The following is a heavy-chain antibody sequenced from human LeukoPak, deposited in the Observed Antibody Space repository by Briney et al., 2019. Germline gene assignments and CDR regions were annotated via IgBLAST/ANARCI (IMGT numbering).Heavy chain of an antibody. Sequence: PGGSLRLSCAASGFTFSSYAMHWVRQAPGKGLEWVAVISYDGSNKYYADSVKGRFTISRDNSKNTLYLQMNSLRAEDTAVYYCARGPYCSSTSCHSYYYYGMDVWGQGTTVTVSS. D-gene: IGHD2-2*02. CDR1: GFTFSSYA. CDR2: ISYDGSNK. CDR3: ARGPYCSSTSCHSYYYYGMDV. J-gene: IGHJ6*02. V-gene: IGHV3-30-3*01.